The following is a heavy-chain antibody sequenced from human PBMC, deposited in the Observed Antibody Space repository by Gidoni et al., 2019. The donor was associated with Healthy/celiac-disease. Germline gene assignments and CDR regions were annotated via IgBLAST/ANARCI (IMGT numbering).Heavy chain of an antibody. J-gene: IGHJ4*02. CDR1: GFTVSSYW. D-gene: IGHD3-3*01. CDR3: ARRITIFGVVIHAYDY. CDR2: IKQDGSEK. Sequence: EVQLGESGGGLVQPGGSLRLSCAASGFTVSSYWMSWVRQAPGKGLDWVANIKQDGSEKYYVDSVKGRFTISRDNAKNSLYLQMNSLRAEDTAVYYCARRITIFGVVIHAYDYWGQGTLVTVSS. V-gene: IGHV3-7*03.